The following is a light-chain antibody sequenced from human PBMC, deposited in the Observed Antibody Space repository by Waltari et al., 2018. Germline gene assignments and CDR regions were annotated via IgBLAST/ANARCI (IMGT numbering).Light chain of an antibody. J-gene: IGKJ4*01. CDR2: EAS. Sequence: DIQMTQSPSTLSASVGDRVTITGRASQSIRSSLAWYQQKPWKAPKFLIYEASSLESGVPSRFSGSGSGTEFTLTISSLQPDDFATYFGQQYDAYALTFGGGTKVEIK. CDR1: QSIRSS. CDR3: QQYDAYALT. V-gene: IGKV1-5*03.